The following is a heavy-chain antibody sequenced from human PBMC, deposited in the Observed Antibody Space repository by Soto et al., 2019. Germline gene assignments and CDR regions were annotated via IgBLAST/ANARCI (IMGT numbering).Heavy chain of an antibody. CDR1: GGSISSSSYY. CDR3: ARNGARTADPLRLWFEP. J-gene: IGHJ5*02. V-gene: IGHV4-39*01. D-gene: IGHD2-8*01. Sequence: SETLSLTCTVSGGSISSSSYYWGWIRQPPGKGLEWIGSIYYSGSTYYNPSLKSRVTISVDTSKDQFSLKLSSVTAADTAVYYCARNGARTADPLRLWFEPWDQGTLVTVS. CDR2: IYYSGST.